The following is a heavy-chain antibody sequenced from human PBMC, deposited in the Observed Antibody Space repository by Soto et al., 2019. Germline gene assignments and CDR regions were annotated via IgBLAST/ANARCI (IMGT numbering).Heavy chain of an antibody. CDR3: ARAGYWAAPVGGYFDY. D-gene: IGHD6-6*01. Sequence: QVQLQESGPGLVKPSQTLSLTCTVSGGSISSGGYYWSWIRQHPGKGLEWIGYIYYSGSTYYNPSLKSRVTISVDTSKNQFSLKRSSVTAADTAVYYCARAGYWAAPVGGYFDYWGQGTLVTVSS. CDR2: IYYSGST. V-gene: IGHV4-31*03. CDR1: GGSISSGGYY. J-gene: IGHJ4*02.